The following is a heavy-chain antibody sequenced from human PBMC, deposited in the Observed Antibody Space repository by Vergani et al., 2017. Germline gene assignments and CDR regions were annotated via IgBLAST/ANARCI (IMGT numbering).Heavy chain of an antibody. D-gene: IGHD6-13*01. CDR2: ISWNSGSI. J-gene: IGHJ4*02. CDR3: AKWSGPGSWSGWFGY. CDR1: GFSFSSFG. Sequence: QLVESGGGVVQPGRSLTLSCAASGFSFSSFGFHWVRQAPGKGLEWVSGISWNSGSIGYADSVKGRFTISRDNAKNSLYLQMNSLRAEDTALYYCAKWSGPGSWSGWFGYWGQGTLVTVSS. V-gene: IGHV3-9*01.